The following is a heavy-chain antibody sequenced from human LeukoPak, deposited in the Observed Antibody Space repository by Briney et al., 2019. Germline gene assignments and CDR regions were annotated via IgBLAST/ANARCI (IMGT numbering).Heavy chain of an antibody. V-gene: IGHV3-33*01. CDR1: GFTFSSYG. D-gene: IGHD2-15*01. J-gene: IGHJ4*02. CDR3: ARDIGYFDY. Sequence: GGSLRLSCAASGFTFSSYGMHWVRQAPGKGLEWVALIWYDGSNKYYADSVKGRLTISRDNSKITLYLQMNSLRAEDTAVYYCARDIGYFDYWGQGTLVTVSS. CDR2: IWYDGSNK.